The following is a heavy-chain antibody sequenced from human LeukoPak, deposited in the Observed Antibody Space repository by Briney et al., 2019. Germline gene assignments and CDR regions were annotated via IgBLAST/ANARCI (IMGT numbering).Heavy chain of an antibody. CDR2: ISSSGSTI. CDR3: ARDRCSSTSCYKDAFDI. CDR1: GFTFSGYY. V-gene: IGHV3-11*04. D-gene: IGHD2-2*02. J-gene: IGHJ3*02. Sequence: PGGSLRLSCAASGFTFSGYYMSWIRQAPGKGLEWVSYISSSGSTIYYADSVKGRFTISRDNAKNSLYLQMNSLRAEDTAVYYCARDRCSSTSCYKDAFDIWGQGTMVTVSS.